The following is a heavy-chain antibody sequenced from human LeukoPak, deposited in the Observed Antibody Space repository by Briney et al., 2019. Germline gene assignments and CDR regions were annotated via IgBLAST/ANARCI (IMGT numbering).Heavy chain of an antibody. CDR1: GYTFTGHY. CDR3: ARVHYDILTGYSYFDY. CDR2: INPNSGGT. Sequence: ASVKVSRKASGYTFTGHYAHWVRQAPGQGLEWMGWINPNSGGTNYAQKFQGRVTVTRDTSITTAYMELSRLRSDDTAVYYCARVHYDILTGYSYFDYWGQGTLVAVSS. J-gene: IGHJ4*02. D-gene: IGHD3-9*01. V-gene: IGHV1-2*02.